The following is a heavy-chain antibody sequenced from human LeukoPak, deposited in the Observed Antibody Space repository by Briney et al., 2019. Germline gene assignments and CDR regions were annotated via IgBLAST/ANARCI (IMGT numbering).Heavy chain of an antibody. D-gene: IGHD3-22*01. J-gene: IGHJ4*02. V-gene: IGHV4-30-2*01. CDR3: ASIDYYDSSGYYRY. CDR1: GGSISSGGYY. Sequence: SETLSLTCIVSGGSISSGGYYWSWIRQPPGKGLECIGYINHSGSTSYNPSLKSRVSISVDRSKNQFSLKLSSVTAADTAVYYCASIDYYDSSGYYRYWGQGTLVTVSS. CDR2: INHSGST.